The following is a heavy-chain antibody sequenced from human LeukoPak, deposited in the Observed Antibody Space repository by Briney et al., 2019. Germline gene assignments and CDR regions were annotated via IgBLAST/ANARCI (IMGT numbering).Heavy chain of an antibody. CDR3: AREPFEVGFDY. CDR1: GYTFTGYY. Sequence: GASVKVSCKASGYTFTGYYINWVRQAPGQGLEWMGWINSYSGDTNYAPKFQGRVSMTRDTSITTAYMELTKLRSDDTAVYYCAREPFEVGFDYWGQGTLVTVSS. J-gene: IGHJ4*02. D-gene: IGHD3-3*01. V-gene: IGHV1-2*02. CDR2: INSYSGDT.